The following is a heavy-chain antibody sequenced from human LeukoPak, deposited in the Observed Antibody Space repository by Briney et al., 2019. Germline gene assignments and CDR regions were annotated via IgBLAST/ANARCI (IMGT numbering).Heavy chain of an antibody. CDR2: ISTSGSYT. J-gene: IGHJ6*02. V-gene: IGHV3-11*06. CDR1: GFTFTDYY. CDR3: ARGVAPYYYYGMDV. Sequence: GGSLRLSCAASGFTFTDYYMSWIRQAPEKGLEWASYISTSGSYTNYADSVKGRFTISRDNAKNSLYLQMNSLRAEDTAVYYCARGVAPYYYYGMDVWGQGTTVTVSS.